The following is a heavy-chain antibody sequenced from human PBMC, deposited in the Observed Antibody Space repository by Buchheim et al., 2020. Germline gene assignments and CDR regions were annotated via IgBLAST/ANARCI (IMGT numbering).Heavy chain of an antibody. Sequence: EVQLLQSGGGLVQPGGSLRLSCAASGLTFSSNAMTWVRQAPGKGLEWVSTISGSGGSSYFADSVKGRFTISRDNSKNTPYLQMNSLRADDTAVYYCATPGVQIDYWGQGTL. V-gene: IGHV3-23*01. CDR2: ISGSGGSS. D-gene: IGHD7-27*01. CDR1: GLTFSSNA. J-gene: IGHJ4*02. CDR3: ATPGVQIDY.